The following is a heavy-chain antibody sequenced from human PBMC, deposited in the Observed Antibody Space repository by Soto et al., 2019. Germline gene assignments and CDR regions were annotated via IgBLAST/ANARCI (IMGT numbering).Heavy chain of an antibody. V-gene: IGHV3-23*01. CDR3: ARYIRGPTVFYFDF. CDR2: ITYNGDNT. Sequence: PGGSLRLSCAASGFTFSSYAMTWVRQAPGKGLEWVSVITYNGDNTYYADSVKGRFTTSKDKSKDTVHLQMNSLRAEDTSVYYCARYIRGPTVFYFDFWGPGVLVTVSS. J-gene: IGHJ4*02. CDR1: GFTFSSYA. D-gene: IGHD5-18*01.